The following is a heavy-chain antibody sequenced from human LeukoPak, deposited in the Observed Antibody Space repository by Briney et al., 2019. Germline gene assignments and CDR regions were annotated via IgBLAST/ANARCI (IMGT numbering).Heavy chain of an antibody. CDR2: ISYDGINQ. V-gene: IGHV3-30*04. J-gene: IGHJ4*02. Sequence: AGGSLRLSCATSGFTFSSYAMHWVRQAPGKGLEWVALISYDGINQYYADSVKGRFIISRDNSKNTLYLQLNSLRLEDTAVYYCTLTTFGVVYYFDYWGQGTLVTVPS. CDR3: TLTTFGVVYYFDY. D-gene: IGHD1/OR15-1a*01. CDR1: GFTFSSYA.